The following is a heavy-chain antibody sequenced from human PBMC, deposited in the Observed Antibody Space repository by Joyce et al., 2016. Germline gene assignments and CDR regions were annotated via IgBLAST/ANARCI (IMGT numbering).Heavy chain of an antibody. CDR3: VTGLCIGTACHWDDAFDV. Sequence: EVQLVESGGGLVKPGGSLRLSCAASGFSFRNAWVTWVRQAPGKGLACGGRVKSKSQSGTTDYAAPVKGRFTISRDDSRDTAYLQMNSLKSEDTGVYFCVTGLCIGTACHWDDAFDVWGQGTMVTVSS. CDR1: GFSFRNAW. CDR2: VKSKSQSGTT. V-gene: IGHV3-15*01. J-gene: IGHJ3*01. D-gene: IGHD2-2*01.